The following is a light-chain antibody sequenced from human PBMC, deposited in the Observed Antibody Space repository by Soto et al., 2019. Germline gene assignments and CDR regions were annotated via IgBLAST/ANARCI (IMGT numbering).Light chain of an antibody. V-gene: IGKV3D-20*02. CDR3: QQRSNWPSLT. CDR1: QSVSSSY. J-gene: IGKJ4*01. CDR2: SAS. Sequence: EIVLTHSPGTLSLSPCERATLSFRAIQSVSSSYLAWYQQKPGQAPRLLIYSASTRATGTPARFSGSGSETDFTLTISSLEPEDSAVYYCQQRSNWPSLTFGGGTKVDIK.